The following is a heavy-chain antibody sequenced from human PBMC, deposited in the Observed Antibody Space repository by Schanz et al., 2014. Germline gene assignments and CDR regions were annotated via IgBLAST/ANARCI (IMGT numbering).Heavy chain of an antibody. Sequence: QVQLVESGGGVVQPGRSLRLSCAASGFTFSNFAIHWVRQAPGKGLEWVAVISYDGSHKDYADSVKGRFTISRDNSKNTLFLQMNSLRAEDTAMYYCARDFKSRIGEFYGMDVWGQGTTVTVS. V-gene: IGHV3-30*04. CDR3: ARDFKSRIGEFYGMDV. CDR2: ISYDGSHK. CDR1: GFTFSNFA. D-gene: IGHD3-10*01. J-gene: IGHJ6*02.